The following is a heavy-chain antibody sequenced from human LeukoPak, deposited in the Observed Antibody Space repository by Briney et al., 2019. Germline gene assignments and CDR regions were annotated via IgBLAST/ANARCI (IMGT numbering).Heavy chain of an antibody. CDR1: GGSISSSSYY. D-gene: IGHD2-8*02. CDR3: ARGSDYWYRFDP. V-gene: IGHV4-39*01. CDR2: IYYSGST. Sequence: PSETLSLTCTVSGGSISSSSYYWGWIRQPPGEGLEWIGSIYYSGSTYYNPSLKSRVTISVDTSKNQLSLKLSSVTAADTAVYYCARGSDYWYRFDPWGQGTLVTVSS. J-gene: IGHJ5*02.